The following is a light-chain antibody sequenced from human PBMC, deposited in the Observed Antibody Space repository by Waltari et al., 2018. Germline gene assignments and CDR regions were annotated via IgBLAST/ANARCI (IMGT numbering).Light chain of an antibody. J-gene: IGLJ1*01. Sequence: QSALTQPASVSGSPGQSITISCTGTRSDIGGFNLVSWYQQHPGKAPKLLIYEVDKRPSGVSDRFSGSKSGNTASLTISGLQAEDETDYYCYSYAGASTYVFGTGTKVTVL. V-gene: IGLV2-23*02. CDR2: EVD. CDR3: YSYAGASTYV. CDR1: RSDIGGFNL.